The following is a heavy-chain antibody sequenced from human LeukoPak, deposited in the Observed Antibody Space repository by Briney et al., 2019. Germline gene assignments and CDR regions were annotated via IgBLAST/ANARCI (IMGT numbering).Heavy chain of an antibody. V-gene: IGHV3-7*03. Sequence: GGSLRLSCAASGFTFTSYDMHWVRQAPGKGLEWVAHIKQEGHEQYYVDSVKGRFTISRDNAKNSLYLQMNSLRAEDTAVYYCAGARGVVAKVDYWGQGTLVTVSS. CDR3: AGARGVVAKVDY. CDR1: GFTFTSYD. CDR2: IKQEGHEQ. D-gene: IGHD2-15*01. J-gene: IGHJ4*02.